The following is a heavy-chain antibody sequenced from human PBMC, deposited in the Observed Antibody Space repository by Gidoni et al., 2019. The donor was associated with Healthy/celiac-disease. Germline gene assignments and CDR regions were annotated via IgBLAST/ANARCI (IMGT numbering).Heavy chain of an antibody. CDR3: AKGGYYGGNAFDY. CDR1: GFTFSSCG. CDR2: IRYDGSNK. D-gene: IGHD4-17*01. J-gene: IGHJ4*02. Sequence: QVQLVESGGGVVQPGGSLRLSCAASGFTFSSCGMHWVRQAPGKGLEWVAFIRYDGSNKYYADSVKGRFTISRDNSKNTLYLQMNSLRAEDTAVYYCAKGGYYGGNAFDYWGQGTLVTVSS. V-gene: IGHV3-30*02.